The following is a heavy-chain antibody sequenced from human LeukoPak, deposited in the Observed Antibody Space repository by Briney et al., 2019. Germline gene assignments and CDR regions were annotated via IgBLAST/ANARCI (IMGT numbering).Heavy chain of an antibody. J-gene: IGHJ4*02. CDR3: ARDKADWDYFDY. CDR1: GGSISSGGYY. D-gene: IGHD3-9*01. Sequence: SETLSLTCTVSGGSISSGGYYWSWIRQHPGKGLEWIGYIYYSGSTYYNPSLKSRVTISVDTSKNQFSPKLSSVTAADTAVYYCARDKADWDYFDYWGQGTLVTVSS. CDR2: IYYSGST. V-gene: IGHV4-31*03.